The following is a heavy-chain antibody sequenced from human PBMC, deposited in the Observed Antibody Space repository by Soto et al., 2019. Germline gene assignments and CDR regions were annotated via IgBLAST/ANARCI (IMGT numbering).Heavy chain of an antibody. CDR1: GGSISSGNSYS. Sequence: SETLSLTCAVSGGSISSGNSYSWSWIRQPPGKALQWIGFIYQSGVTSYNPSLASRVSISLDRSNNQCSLKLKSVTAADTAVYFCAGMPYTSGLRFDPWGPGTLVTVSS. CDR2: IYQSGVT. J-gene: IGHJ5*02. V-gene: IGHV4-30-2*01. D-gene: IGHD6-19*01. CDR3: AGMPYTSGLRFDP.